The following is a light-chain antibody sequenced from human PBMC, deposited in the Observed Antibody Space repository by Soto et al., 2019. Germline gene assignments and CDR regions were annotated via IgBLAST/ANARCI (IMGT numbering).Light chain of an antibody. CDR3: SSYTSSGTLA. V-gene: IGLV2-14*03. CDR2: DVS. CDR1: SSDVGGYNS. J-gene: IGLJ2*01. Sequence: QSVLTQPASVSGSPGQSITISCTGTSSDVGGYNSLSWYQQHPGKAPKLMIYDVSNRPSGVSNRFSGSKSGNMASLTISGLQAEDESDYYCSSYTSSGTLAFGGGTKLTVL.